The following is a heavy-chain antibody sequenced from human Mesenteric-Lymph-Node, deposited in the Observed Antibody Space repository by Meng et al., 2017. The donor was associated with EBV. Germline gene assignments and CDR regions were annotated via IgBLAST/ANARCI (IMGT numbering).Heavy chain of an antibody. J-gene: IGHJ4*02. D-gene: IGHD2-21*02. V-gene: IGHV4-30-4*01. CDR2: IYYDGTT. CDR1: GGSISRGGSY. Sequence: HGKPTGAGPGLVKPSQTLSLTCAVSGGSISRGGSYWSWIRQPPGKGLEWVGYIYYDGTTYYNPSLKSRGTISLDTSKNHFSLKLTSVTAADTAVYYCARGVGGGYDYYLDYWGQGSLVTVSS. CDR3: ARGVGGGYDYYLDY.